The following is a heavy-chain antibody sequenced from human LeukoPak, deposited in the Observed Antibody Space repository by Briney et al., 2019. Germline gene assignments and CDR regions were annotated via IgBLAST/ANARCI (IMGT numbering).Heavy chain of an antibody. CDR3: ARDTEYSYGYGDFDY. CDR1: GFTFSSYS. J-gene: IGHJ4*02. V-gene: IGHV3-21*01. CDR2: ISSSSYI. Sequence: GGSLRLSCAASGFTFSSYSMNWVRQAPGKGLEWVSSISSSSYIYYADSVKGRFTISRDNAKNSLYLQMNSLRAEDTAVYYCARDTEYSYGYGDFDYWGQGTLVTVSS. D-gene: IGHD5-18*01.